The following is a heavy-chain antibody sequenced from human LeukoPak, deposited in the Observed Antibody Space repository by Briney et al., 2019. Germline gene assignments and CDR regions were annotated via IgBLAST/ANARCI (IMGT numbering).Heavy chain of an antibody. J-gene: IGHJ4*02. D-gene: IGHD1-14*01. CDR2: LYSDGNT. V-gene: IGHV3-53*01. CDR3: ARGVEPLAANTLAY. Sequence: GGSLRLSCATSGLTVITNDMTWVRQAPGKGLEWVSVLYSDGNTKYADSVQGRFTISRDNSKNTPYLEMNSLSPDDTAVYYCARGVEPLAANTLAYWGQGTLVTVYS. CDR1: GLTVITND.